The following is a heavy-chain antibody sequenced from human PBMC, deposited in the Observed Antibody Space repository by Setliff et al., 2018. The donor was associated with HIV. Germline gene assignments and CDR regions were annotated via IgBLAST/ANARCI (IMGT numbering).Heavy chain of an antibody. D-gene: IGHD5-12*01. V-gene: IGHV3-48*01. Sequence: GALRLSCAASGFTFSSYSMNWVRQAPGKGLEWVSYISSSGSTIYYADSVKGRFTISRDNAKNSLYLQMNSLRPEDTAVYFCARYGRGFRSPYFFDNWGQGTLVTVSS. CDR1: GFTFSSYS. CDR2: ISSSGSTI. J-gene: IGHJ4*02. CDR3: ARYGRGFRSPYFFDN.